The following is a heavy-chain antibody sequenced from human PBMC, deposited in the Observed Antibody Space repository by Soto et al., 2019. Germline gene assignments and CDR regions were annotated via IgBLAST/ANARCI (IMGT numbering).Heavy chain of an antibody. V-gene: IGHV4-39*01. CDR3: ARLYCSSTSCFDYYYYYYMDV. J-gene: IGHJ6*03. D-gene: IGHD2-2*01. CDR2: IYYSGST. CDR1: GGSISSSIYY. Sequence: SETLSLTCTVSGGSISSSIYYWGWIRQPPGKGLEWIGSIYYSGSTYYNPSLKSRVTISVDTSKNQFSLKLSSVTAADTAVYYCARLYCSSTSCFDYYYYYYMDVWGKGTTVTVSS.